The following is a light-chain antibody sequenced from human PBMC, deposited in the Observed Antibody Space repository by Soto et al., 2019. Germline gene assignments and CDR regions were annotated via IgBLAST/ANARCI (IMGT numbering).Light chain of an antibody. CDR3: SAYVEIGAVK. V-gene: IGLV2-14*01. CDR2: NIR. CDR1: SGVIGTYKD. J-gene: IGLJ2*01. Sequence: QAVVTQPASVSGSPGQSITISCTGTSGVIGTYKDVSWYQQYPGKAPKLIIYNIRGRPSGVSSRFSGSKSGNTASLAISGLRAEDEADDFFSAYVEIGAVKFGRGTKLTVL.